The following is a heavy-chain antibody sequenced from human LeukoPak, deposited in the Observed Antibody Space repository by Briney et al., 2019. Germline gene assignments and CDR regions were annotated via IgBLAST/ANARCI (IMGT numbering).Heavy chain of an antibody. D-gene: IGHD1-26*01. J-gene: IGHJ4*02. CDR3: ARERGRGRDSPWFDY. V-gene: IGHV3-7*03. Sequence: GGSLRLSCAASGFSFSRSWMSWVRQAPGKGLEWVANIRPDGSDKCYVDSVRGRFIISRDNAKNSLYLQMNSLRAEDTAVYYCARERGRGRDSPWFDYWGQGTLVTVSS. CDR1: GFSFSRSW. CDR2: IRPDGSDK.